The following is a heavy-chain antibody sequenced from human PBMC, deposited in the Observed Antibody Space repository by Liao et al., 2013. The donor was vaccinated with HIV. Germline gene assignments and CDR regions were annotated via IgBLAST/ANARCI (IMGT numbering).Heavy chain of an antibody. V-gene: IGHV4-34*01. CDR1: GGSFSGYY. J-gene: IGHJ4*02. Sequence: QVQLQQWGAGLLKPSETLSLTCAVYGGSFSGYYWSWIRQPPGKGLEWIGEINHSGSTNYNPSLKSRVTISVDTSKNQFSLKLSSVTAADTAVYYCARDSSGYSSVDYWGQGTLVTVSS. CDR3: ARDSSGYSSVDY. D-gene: IGHD3-22*01. CDR2: INHSGST.